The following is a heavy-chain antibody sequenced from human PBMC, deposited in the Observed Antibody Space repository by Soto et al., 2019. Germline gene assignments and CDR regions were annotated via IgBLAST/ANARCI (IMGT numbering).Heavy chain of an antibody. CDR2: INPDNGNT. Sequence: QVQFVQSGADVKKPGASVQVSCKASGYTFTTYYLHWMRQAPGQRLEWMGWINPDNGNTRYSQNFQGRVTLARDTSANSVYMELSSLTSEDTTMYYCARGPSSGAFDYWGQGTLVTVSS. CDR3: ARGPSSGAFDY. CDR1: GYTFTTYY. D-gene: IGHD3-10*01. V-gene: IGHV1-3*01. J-gene: IGHJ4*02.